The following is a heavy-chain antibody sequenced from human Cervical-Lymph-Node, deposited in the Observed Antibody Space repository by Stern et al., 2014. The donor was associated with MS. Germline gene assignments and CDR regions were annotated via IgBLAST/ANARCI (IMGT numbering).Heavy chain of an antibody. J-gene: IGHJ4*02. CDR2: SLLGGSDI. CDR1: GYTFTSYW. CDR3: ARQRYFDY. V-gene: IGHV5-51*01. Sequence: DVQLVESGPEVKRPGESLKISCQASGYTFTSYWIGWVRQMPGKGKEWTAISLLGGSDIRDSPPFQGQVTISADKCSSPADLQRNNLRASDTAIYYSARQRYFDYWGQGTLVTVSS.